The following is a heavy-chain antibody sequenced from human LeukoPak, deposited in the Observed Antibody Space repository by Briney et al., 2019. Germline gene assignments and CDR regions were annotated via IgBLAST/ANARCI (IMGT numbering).Heavy chain of an antibody. J-gene: IGHJ6*03. CDR1: GGSISNYY. CDR2: IHYSGST. D-gene: IGHD4-11*01. V-gene: IGHV4-59*01. Sequence: SETLSLNCSVSGGSISNYYWTWIRQPPGKGLEWIGYIHYSGSTNYNPSLKSRVTISVDTSKNQFSLKLSSVTAADTAVYYCARASVTYYYYYYMDVWGKGTTVTVSS. CDR3: ARASVTYYYYYYMDV.